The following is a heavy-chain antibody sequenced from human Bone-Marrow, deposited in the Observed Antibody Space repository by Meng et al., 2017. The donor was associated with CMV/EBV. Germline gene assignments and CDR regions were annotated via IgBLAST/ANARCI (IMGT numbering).Heavy chain of an antibody. CDR1: GFTFSSYS. V-gene: IGHV3-21*01. CDR3: ARVGGRRLGYFDY. D-gene: IGHD3-16*01. J-gene: IGHJ4*02. CDR2: ISSSSSYI. Sequence: GESLKISCAASGFTFSSYSMNWVRQAPGKGLEWVSSISSSSSYIYYADSVKGRFTISRDNAKNSLYLQMNSLRSEDTAVYYCARVGGRRLGYFDYWGQGTLVT.